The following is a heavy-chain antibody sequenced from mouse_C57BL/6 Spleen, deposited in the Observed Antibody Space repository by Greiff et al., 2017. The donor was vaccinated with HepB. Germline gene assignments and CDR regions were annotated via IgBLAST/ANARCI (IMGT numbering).Heavy chain of an antibody. J-gene: IGHJ4*01. V-gene: IGHV5-9-1*02. CDR1: GFTFSSYA. CDR2: ISSGGDYI. CDR3: TRGISYGSSYYAMDY. D-gene: IGHD1-1*01. Sequence: DVHLVESGEGLVKPGGSLKLSCAASGFTFSSYAMSWVRQTPEKRLEWVAYISSGGDYIYYADTVKGRFTISRDNARNTLYLQMSSLKSEDTAMYYCTRGISYGSSYYAMDYWGQGTSVTVSS.